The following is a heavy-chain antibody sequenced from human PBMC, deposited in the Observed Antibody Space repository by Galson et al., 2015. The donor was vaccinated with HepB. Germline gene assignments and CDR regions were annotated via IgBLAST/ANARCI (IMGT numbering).Heavy chain of an antibody. CDR2: ISSSSGTR. CDR1: GFTFSTYN. CDR3: ARVLTMVRGAAFDY. V-gene: IGHV3-48*02. J-gene: IGHJ4*02. D-gene: IGHD3-10*01. Sequence: SLRLSCAASGFTFSTYNMNWVRQAPGKGLEWVSYISSSSGTRFYADSVKGRFTISRENAKNSLYLQMNSLRDEDTAVYYCARVLTMVRGAAFDYWGQGTLVTVSS.